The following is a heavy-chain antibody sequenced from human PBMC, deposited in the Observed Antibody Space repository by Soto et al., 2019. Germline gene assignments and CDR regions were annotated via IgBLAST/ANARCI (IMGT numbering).Heavy chain of an antibody. V-gene: IGHV3-30*18. CDR2: ISSDGSEK. Sequence: QVQLVESGGGVVQPGRSLRLSCAASGFTFSADGMHWVRQAPGKGLEWVAVISSDGSEKFYAASVKGRFTISRDNSKDTLYLQMNNLRAEDTAVYYCAKDRSSSWYYFENWGQVTLVTVSS. J-gene: IGHJ4*02. D-gene: IGHD6-13*01. CDR1: GFTFSADG. CDR3: AKDRSSSWYYFEN.